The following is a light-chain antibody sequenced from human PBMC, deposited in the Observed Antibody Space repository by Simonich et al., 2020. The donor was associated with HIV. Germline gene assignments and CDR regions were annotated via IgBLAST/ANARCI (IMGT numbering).Light chain of an antibody. V-gene: IGKV1-NL1*01. CDR3: QQYYSTPYT. J-gene: IGKJ2*01. CDR2: AAS. CDR1: QVISNS. Sequence: DIQMTQSPSSLSASVGDRVTITCLASQVISNSLAWYQQKPGTAPKVLLYAASRLESGVPSRFSGSGSGTDYTLTISSLQPEDFATYYCQQYYSTPYTFGQGTKLEIK.